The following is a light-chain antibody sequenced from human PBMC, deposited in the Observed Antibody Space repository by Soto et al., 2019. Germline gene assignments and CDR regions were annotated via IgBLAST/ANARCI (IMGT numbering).Light chain of an antibody. V-gene: IGKV1-9*01. Sequence: DIQLTQSPSFLSASVGDRVMITCRASQGIRRYLAWYQQIPGKAPKLLIYAASTLESGVPSRFSGSGSGTEFTLTISSLQPEDFATYYCQQLNSYPLTFGGGTKVEIK. CDR2: AAS. J-gene: IGKJ4*01. CDR3: QQLNSYPLT. CDR1: QGIRRY.